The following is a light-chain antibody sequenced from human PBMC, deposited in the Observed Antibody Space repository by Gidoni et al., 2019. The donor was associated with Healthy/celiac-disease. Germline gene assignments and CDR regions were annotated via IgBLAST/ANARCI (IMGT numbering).Light chain of an antibody. CDR2: GAS. V-gene: IGKV3-20*01. J-gene: IGKJ2*01. CDR1: QSVSSSY. CDR3: QQYGSSPYT. Sequence: EIVLTQSPGTLSLSPGERATLSCMASQSVSSSYLALYQQKPGQAPRLLIYGASSRATGIPDRFSGSVSGKDFTLTISRLEPEDFAVYYCQQYGSSPYTFGQGTKLEIK.